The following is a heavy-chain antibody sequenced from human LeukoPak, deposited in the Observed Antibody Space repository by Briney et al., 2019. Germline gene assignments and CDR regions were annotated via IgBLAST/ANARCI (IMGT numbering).Heavy chain of an antibody. CDR2: ISGSGGST. V-gene: IGHV3-23*01. Sequence: GGSLRLSCAASGFTFSSYAMSWVRQAPGKGLEWVSAISGSGGSTYYADSVKGRFTISRDNSKNTLYLQMNSVRAEDTAVYYCAKSLHLEWLSNWFDPWGQGTLVTVSS. CDR1: GFTFSSYA. CDR3: AKSLHLEWLSNWFDP. D-gene: IGHD3-3*01. J-gene: IGHJ5*02.